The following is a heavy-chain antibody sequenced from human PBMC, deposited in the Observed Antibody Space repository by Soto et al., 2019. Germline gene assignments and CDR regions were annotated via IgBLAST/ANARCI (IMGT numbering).Heavy chain of an antibody. CDR1: GGSISSGGYY. CDR2: IYYSGST. CDR3: ARAHGPSLGSCLDL. D-gene: IGHD2-2*01. J-gene: IGHJ5*02. Sequence: TLSLTCTVSGGSISSGGYYWSWIRQHPGKGLEWIGYIYYSGSTYYNPSLKSRFTISRDNAKNTVYLHMDTLRGDDTTVYYCARAHGPSLGSCLDLWGQGTLVTVSS. V-gene: IGHV4-31*03.